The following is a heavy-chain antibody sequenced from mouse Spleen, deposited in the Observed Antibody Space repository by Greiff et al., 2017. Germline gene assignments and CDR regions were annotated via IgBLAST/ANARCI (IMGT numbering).Heavy chain of an antibody. CDR1: GYTFTSYW. D-gene: IGHD2-5*01. CDR2: IDPSDSYT. V-gene: IGHV1-59*01. CDR3: ARRSNPYAMDY. J-gene: IGHJ4*01. Sequence: VQLQQPGAGLVRPGTSVKLSCKASGYTFTSYWMHWVKQRPGQGLEWIGVIDPSDSYTNYNQKFKGKATLTVDTSSSTAYMQLSSLTSEDSAVYYCARRSNPYAMDYWGQGTSVTVSS.